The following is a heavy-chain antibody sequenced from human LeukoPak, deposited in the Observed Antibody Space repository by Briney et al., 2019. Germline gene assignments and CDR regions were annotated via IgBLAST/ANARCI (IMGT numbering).Heavy chain of an antibody. CDR1: GYTFTTYY. J-gene: IGHJ4*02. V-gene: IGHV1-46*01. CDR3: ARAPTEMFFDY. D-gene: IGHD4-17*01. Sequence: GESLKISCKGSGYTFTTYYIHWVRQAPGRGLEWMGMINPSGGSTSYAQKFQGRVTMTRNTSTSTVYMELSSLRSEDTAVYFCARAPTEMFFDYWGQGTLVTVSS. CDR2: INPSGGST.